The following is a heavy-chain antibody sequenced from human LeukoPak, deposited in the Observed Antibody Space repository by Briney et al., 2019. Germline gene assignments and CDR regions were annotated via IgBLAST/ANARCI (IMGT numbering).Heavy chain of an antibody. CDR2: IYYSGST. D-gene: IGHD3/OR15-3a*01. CDR1: GFTFSSYG. V-gene: IGHV4-39*07. J-gene: IGHJ4*02. CDR3: ARGLKLFDY. Sequence: GSLRLSCAASGFTFSSYGMHWVRQAPGKGLEWIGSIYYSGSTYYNPSLKSRVTISVDTSKNQFSLKLSSVTAADTAVYYCARGLKLFDYWGQGTLVTVSS.